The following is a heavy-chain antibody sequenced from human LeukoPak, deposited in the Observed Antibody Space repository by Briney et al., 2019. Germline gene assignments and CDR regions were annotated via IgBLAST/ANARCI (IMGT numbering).Heavy chain of an antibody. Sequence: ASVKVSCKASGGTFNNFAISWVRQAPGQGLEWVGGIIPMSGTANYAQKFQGRVTITADESTSTAYMELSSLRSEDTAVYYCAREGCSSTSCQDGMDVWGQGTTVTVSS. V-gene: IGHV1-69*13. CDR2: IIPMSGTA. D-gene: IGHD2-2*01. J-gene: IGHJ6*02. CDR1: GGTFNNFA. CDR3: AREGCSSTSCQDGMDV.